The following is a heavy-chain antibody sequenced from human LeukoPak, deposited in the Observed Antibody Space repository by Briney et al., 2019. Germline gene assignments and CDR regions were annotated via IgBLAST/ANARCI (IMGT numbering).Heavy chain of an antibody. J-gene: IGHJ4*02. CDR2: INPNSGVT. V-gene: IGHV1-2*06. Sequence: ASVRVSCTASGYTFTAYYMHWVRQAPGPRLEWMGRINPNSGVTDYAQKFQGRVTMTRDTSISTAYMELSRLRSDDTAVYYCARDDTEVSFDYWGQGTLVTVSS. CDR1: GYTFTAYY. CDR3: ARDDTEVSFDY.